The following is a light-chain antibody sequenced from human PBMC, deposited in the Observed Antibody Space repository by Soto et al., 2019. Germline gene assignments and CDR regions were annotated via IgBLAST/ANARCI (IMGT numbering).Light chain of an antibody. CDR3: QQSYSVPFT. J-gene: IGKJ3*01. V-gene: IGKV1-39*01. CDR2: AAS. CDR1: QSISSY. Sequence: DIPMTQSPSSLSAFVGDRVTITCRASQSISSYLNWYQQKPGKAPKVLIYAASSLQGGVPSRFSGSASGTDFTLTISSLQPEDFATYYCQQSYSVPFTFGPGTKVDIK.